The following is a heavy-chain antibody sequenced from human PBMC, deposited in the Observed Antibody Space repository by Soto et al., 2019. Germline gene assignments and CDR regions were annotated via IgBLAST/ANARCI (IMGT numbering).Heavy chain of an antibody. CDR3: ARGEYSSPYYYYYGMDV. CDR2: IIPIFGTA. D-gene: IGHD6-6*01. Sequence: QVQLVQSGAEVKKPGSSVKVSCKASGGTFSSYAISWVRQAPGQGLEWMGGIIPIFGTANYAQKFQGRVTNTADKSTSTAYMELSSLRSEDTAVYYCARGEYSSPYYYYYGMDVWGQGTTVTVSS. J-gene: IGHJ6*02. V-gene: IGHV1-69*06. CDR1: GGTFSSYA.